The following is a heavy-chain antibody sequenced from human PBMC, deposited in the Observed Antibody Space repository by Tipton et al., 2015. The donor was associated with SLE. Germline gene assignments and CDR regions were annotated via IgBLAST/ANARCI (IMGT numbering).Heavy chain of an antibody. D-gene: IGHD3-22*01. CDR2: IYTSGST. CDR1: GGSISSGSYY. V-gene: IGHV4-61*02. J-gene: IGHJ2*01. CDR3: ATAASDKVVSLFFDL. Sequence: TLSLTCAVSGGSISSGSYYWNWIRQPAGKGLEWIGRIYTSGSTNYNPSLKSRATISVDTSKNQFSLKLRSVTAADTAGYYCATAASDKVVSLFFDLWGRGTLVTVSS.